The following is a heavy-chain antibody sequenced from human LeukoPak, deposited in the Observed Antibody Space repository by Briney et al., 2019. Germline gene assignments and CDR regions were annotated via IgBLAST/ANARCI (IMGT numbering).Heavy chain of an antibody. CDR2: ISGSGGST. CDR3: AKDTHNYYDSSGYLDY. Sequence: GGSLRLSCAASGFTFSSHAMSWVRQAPGKGLEWVSAISGSGGSTYYADSVKGRFTISRDNSKNTLYLQMNSLRAEDTAVYYCAKDTHNYYDSSGYLDYWGQGTLVTVSS. CDR1: GFTFSSHA. D-gene: IGHD3-22*01. V-gene: IGHV3-23*01. J-gene: IGHJ4*02.